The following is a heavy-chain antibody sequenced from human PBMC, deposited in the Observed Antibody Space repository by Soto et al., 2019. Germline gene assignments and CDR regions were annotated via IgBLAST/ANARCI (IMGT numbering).Heavy chain of an antibody. CDR2: IIPIFGTT. CDR3: ARDRDHTYDY. J-gene: IGHJ4*02. CDR1: GGTFSSFA. V-gene: IGHV1-69*01. Sequence: QVQLVQSGAEVKKPGSSVKVSCKASGGTFSSFAISWVRQAPGQGLEWMGGIIPIFGTTNYAQKFQGRVTITADESTSTAYMEVTTLRSEDTAAYYCARDRDHTYDYWGQGTLVTVSS.